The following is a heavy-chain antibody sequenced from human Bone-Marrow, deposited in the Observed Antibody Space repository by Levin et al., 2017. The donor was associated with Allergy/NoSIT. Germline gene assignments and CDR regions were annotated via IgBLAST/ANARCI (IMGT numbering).Heavy chain of an antibody. Sequence: GGSLRLSCVASGFNFNTYAMHWVRQAPGKGLEWVSLISYDGGNKFYADSLRGRFTTSRDNSKNTLYLQMTSLRPEDTAVYYCARDGIASVAPYYLDSWGQGTQVTVSS. V-gene: IGHV3-30-3*01. CDR3: ARDGIASVAPYYLDS. CDR2: ISYDGGNK. D-gene: IGHD1-14*01. CDR1: GFNFNTYA. J-gene: IGHJ4*02.